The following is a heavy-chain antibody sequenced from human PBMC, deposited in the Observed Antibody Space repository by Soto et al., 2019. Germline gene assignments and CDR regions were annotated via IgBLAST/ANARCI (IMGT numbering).Heavy chain of an antibody. D-gene: IGHD2-8*02. Sequence: QVQLQQWGAGLLKPSETLSLTCSDYGGSFSGYYWTWIRQPPGTGLEWFWEINHSGSTNYHPSLKSRVPLSAVTSKNQFILKLTSVTAAVTVVYYCASDKITGLFDYLGEGTLITVSS. J-gene: IGHJ4*02. CDR2: INHSGST. CDR1: GGSFSGYY. V-gene: IGHV4-34*01. CDR3: ASDKITGLFDY.